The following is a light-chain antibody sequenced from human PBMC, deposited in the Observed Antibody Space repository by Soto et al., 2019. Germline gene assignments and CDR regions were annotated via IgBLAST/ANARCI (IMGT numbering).Light chain of an antibody. Sequence: QSVLTQSPSASASLGASVKLTCTLSSGHSTYAIAWHQQQSEKGPRFLMKINSDGSHSKGDGIFDRFSGSSSGAERHLTISSLQSEDEADYYCQSWGTGIQVFGGGNKVTVL. CDR2: INSDGSH. CDR3: QSWGTGIQV. J-gene: IGLJ3*02. CDR1: SGHSTYA. V-gene: IGLV4-69*01.